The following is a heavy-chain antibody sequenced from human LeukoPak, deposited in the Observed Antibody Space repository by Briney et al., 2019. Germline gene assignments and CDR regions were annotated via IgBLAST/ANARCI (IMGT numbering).Heavy chain of an antibody. CDR1: GGSFSGYY. V-gene: IGHV4-34*01. CDR2: INHSGST. CDR3: ALIAAAGYWGGGY. J-gene: IGHJ4*02. Sequence: PSETLSLTCAVYGGSFSGYYWSWIRQPPGKGLEWIGEINHSGSTNYNPSLKSRATISVDTSKNQFSLKLSSVTAADTAVYYCALIAAAGYWGGGYWGQGTLVTVSS. D-gene: IGHD6-13*01.